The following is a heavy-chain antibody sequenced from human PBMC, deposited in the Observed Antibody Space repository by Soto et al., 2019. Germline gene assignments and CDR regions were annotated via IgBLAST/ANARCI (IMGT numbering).Heavy chain of an antibody. V-gene: IGHV4-34*01. Sequence: PSETLSLTCAVYGGSFSGYYWSWIRQPPGKGLEWIGEINHSGSTNYNPSLKSRVTTSVDTSKNQFSLKLSSVTAADTAVYYCARDRGVVVVAATRKWFDPWGQGTLVTVSS. D-gene: IGHD2-15*01. CDR1: GGSFSGYY. J-gene: IGHJ5*02. CDR2: INHSGST. CDR3: ARDRGVVVVAATRKWFDP.